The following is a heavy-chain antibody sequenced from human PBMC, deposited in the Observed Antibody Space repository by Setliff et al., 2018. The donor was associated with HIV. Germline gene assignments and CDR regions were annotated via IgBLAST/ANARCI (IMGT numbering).Heavy chain of an antibody. CDR1: GGSNGGDY. CDR2: IHTSGRT. CDR3: ARHPREETQRNYKFDS. D-gene: IGHD1-7*01. Sequence: PSETLSLTCTVSGGSNGGDYWSWIRQPPGKGLEWIGYIHTSGRTNYNYPFKTRATISRDTSKNQFSLRLSSVTATDTAMYYCARHPREETQRNYKFDSWGQGTLVTVSS. J-gene: IGHJ4*02. V-gene: IGHV4-4*09.